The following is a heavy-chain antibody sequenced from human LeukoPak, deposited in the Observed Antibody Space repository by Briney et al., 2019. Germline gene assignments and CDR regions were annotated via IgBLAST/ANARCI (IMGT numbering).Heavy chain of an antibody. CDR1: GGSISSSSYY. D-gene: IGHD3-22*01. CDR3: ASGDSSGYIDAFDI. V-gene: IGHV4-39*01. CDR2: IYYSGST. Sequence: SSETLSLTCTVSGGSISSSSYYWGWIRQPPGKGLEWIGSIYYSGSTYYNPSLKSRVTISVDTSKNQFSLKLSSVTAADTAVYYCASGDSSGYIDAFDIWGQGTMVTVSS. J-gene: IGHJ3*02.